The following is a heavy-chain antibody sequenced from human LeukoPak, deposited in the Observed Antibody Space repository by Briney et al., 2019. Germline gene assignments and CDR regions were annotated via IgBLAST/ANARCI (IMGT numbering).Heavy chain of an antibody. V-gene: IGHV3-21*01. D-gene: IGHD2-2*01. CDR2: ISSSSSYI. CDR3: ARNAYCSSTSCYAYYYYYYGMDV. J-gene: IGHJ6*02. CDR1: GFTFSSYS. Sequence: KPGGSLRLSCAASGFTFSSYSMNWVRQAPEKGLEWVSSISSSSSYIYYADSVKGRFTISRDNAKNSLYLQMNSLRAEDTAVYYCARNAYCSSTSCYAYYYYYYGMDVWGQGTTVTVSS.